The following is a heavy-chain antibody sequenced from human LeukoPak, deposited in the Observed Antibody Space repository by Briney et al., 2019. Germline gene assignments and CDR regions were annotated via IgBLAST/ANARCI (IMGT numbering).Heavy chain of an antibody. CDR2: IIPIFGTA. V-gene: IGHV1-69*01. CDR1: RGTFSSYA. J-gene: IGHJ4*02. Sequence: SVNVSCKASRGTFSSYAISWVRQAPGQGLEWMGVIIPIFGTANYAQKFQGRVTITADESTSTAYMELSSLRSEDTAVYYCARAGYDYVWGSILYYFDYWGQGTLVTVSS. D-gene: IGHD3-16*01. CDR3: ARAGYDYVWGSILYYFDY.